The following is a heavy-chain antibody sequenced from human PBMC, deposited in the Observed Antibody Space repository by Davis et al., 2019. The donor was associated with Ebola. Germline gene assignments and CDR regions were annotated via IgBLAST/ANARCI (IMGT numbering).Heavy chain of an antibody. D-gene: IGHD6-13*01. V-gene: IGHV4-59*01. CDR2: FYHSGGT. J-gene: IGHJ4*02. CDR3: ARVEQQLALDY. CDR1: GGSISNYY. Sequence: MPSETLSLTCTVSGGSISNYYWNWIRQSPGKGLEWIGYFYHSGGTNYNPSLKSRVTISVDTSKNQFSLKLSSVTAADTAVYYCARVEQQLALDYWGQGTLVTVSS.